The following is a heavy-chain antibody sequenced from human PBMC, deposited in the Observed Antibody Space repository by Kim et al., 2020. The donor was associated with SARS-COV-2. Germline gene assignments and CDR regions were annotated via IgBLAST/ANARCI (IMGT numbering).Heavy chain of an antibody. J-gene: IGHJ4*02. CDR1: GGSISSGGYY. Sequence: SETLSLTCTVSGGSISSGGYYWSWIRQHPGKGLEWIGYIYYSGSTYYNPSLKSRVTISVDTSKNQFSLKLSSVTAADTAVYYCATTAHSSGWFFDYWGQGTLVTVSS. D-gene: IGHD6-19*01. V-gene: IGHV4-31*03. CDR3: ATTAHSSGWFFDY. CDR2: IYYSGST.